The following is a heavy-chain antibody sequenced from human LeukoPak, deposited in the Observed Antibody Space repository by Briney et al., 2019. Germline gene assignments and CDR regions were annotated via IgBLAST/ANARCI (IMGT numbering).Heavy chain of an antibody. V-gene: IGHV1-2*02. CDR3: ARAYYYGSGSSRNYFDY. CDR2: INPNSGGT. Sequence: ASVKVSCKASGYTFIGYYMHWVRQAPGQGLEWMGWINPNSGGTNYAQKFQGRVTMTRDTSISTAYMELSRLRSDDTAVYYCARAYYYGSGSSRNYFDYWGQGTLVTVSS. D-gene: IGHD3-10*01. CDR1: GYTFIGYY. J-gene: IGHJ4*02.